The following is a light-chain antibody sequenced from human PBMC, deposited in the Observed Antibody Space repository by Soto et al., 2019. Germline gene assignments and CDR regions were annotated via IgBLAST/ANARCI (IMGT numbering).Light chain of an antibody. CDR1: QSISSW. J-gene: IGKJ3*01. V-gene: IGKV1-5*01. Sequence: DIQMTQSPSTLSASVGDRVTITCRASQSISSWLAWYQQKPGKAPKLLIYDASSLGSGVPSRFSGSGSGTEFTLTISSLQPDDFATYYCQQYNSSPGLTFGPGTKVDIK. CDR2: DAS. CDR3: QQYNSSPGLT.